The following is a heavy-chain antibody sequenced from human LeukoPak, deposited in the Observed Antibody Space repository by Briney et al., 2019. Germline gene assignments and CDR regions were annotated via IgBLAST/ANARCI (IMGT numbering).Heavy chain of an antibody. CDR3: ARAGRRLFGVVIPLSFDY. Sequence: GASVKVSCTASGYTFTAYYIHWVRQAPGQGLEWMGWINPIIGGTNYAQSFQGRVTMTRDTSISTAYMELSRLRSDDTAVYYCARAGRRLFGVVIPLSFDYWGQGTLVTVSS. CDR1: GYTFTAYY. V-gene: IGHV1-2*02. J-gene: IGHJ4*02. D-gene: IGHD3-3*01. CDR2: INPIIGGT.